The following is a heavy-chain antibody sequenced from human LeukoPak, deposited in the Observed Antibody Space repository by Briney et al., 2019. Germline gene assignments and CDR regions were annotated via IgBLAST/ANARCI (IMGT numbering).Heavy chain of an antibody. V-gene: IGHV4-38-2*01. Sequence: SETLSLTCAVSGYSISSGYYWGWIRQPPGKGLEWIGSIYHSGSTYYTPSLKSRVTISVDTSKNQFSLKLSSVTAADTAVYYCASVFWSGYPYWGQGTLVTVSS. D-gene: IGHD3-3*01. CDR2: IYHSGST. CDR3: ASVFWSGYPY. J-gene: IGHJ4*02. CDR1: GYSISSGYY.